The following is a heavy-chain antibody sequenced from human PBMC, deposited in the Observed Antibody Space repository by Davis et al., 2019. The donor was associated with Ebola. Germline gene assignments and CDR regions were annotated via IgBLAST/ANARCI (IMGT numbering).Heavy chain of an antibody. CDR3: AKDSGRRWFNNWFAP. CDR2: ISWNSNNL. V-gene: IGHV3-9*01. J-gene: IGHJ5*02. Sequence: SLKISCVASGFSFDDYAMNWVRQAPGKGLEWVSGISWNSNNLGYADSVKGRFTISRDNAKKSLYLQMNSLKPEDTALYYCAKDSGRRWFNNWFAPWGQGTLVTVSS. D-gene: IGHD2-15*01. CDR1: GFSFDDYA.